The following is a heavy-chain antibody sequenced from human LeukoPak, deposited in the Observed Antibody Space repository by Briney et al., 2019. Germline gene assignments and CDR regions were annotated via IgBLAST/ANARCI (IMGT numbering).Heavy chain of an antibody. CDR3: ARDRYDFWSGYIGGPFDY. D-gene: IGHD3-3*01. J-gene: IGHJ4*02. CDR1: GYTLTELS. CDR2: FDPEDGET. Sequence: ASVKVSCKVSGYTLTELSMHWVRQAPGKGLEWMGGFDPEDGETIYAQKFQGRVTMTEDTSTDTAYMELRSLRSDDTAVYYCARDRYDFWSGYIGGPFDYWGQGTLVTVSS. V-gene: IGHV1-24*01.